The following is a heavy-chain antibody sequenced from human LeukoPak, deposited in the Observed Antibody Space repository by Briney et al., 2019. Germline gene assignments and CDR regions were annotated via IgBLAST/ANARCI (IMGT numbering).Heavy chain of an antibody. J-gene: IGHJ4*02. V-gene: IGHV1-8*01. D-gene: IGHD3-16*01. CDR1: GYTFTSYD. CDR3: ARVKGGVFDY. CDR2: MNPNSGDT. Sequence: ASVKVSCKASGYTFTSYDINWVRQATGQGLEWMGWMNPNSGDTGYAQKFQGRVTITADESTSTAYMELSSLRSEDTAVYYCARVKGGVFDYWGQGTLVTVSS.